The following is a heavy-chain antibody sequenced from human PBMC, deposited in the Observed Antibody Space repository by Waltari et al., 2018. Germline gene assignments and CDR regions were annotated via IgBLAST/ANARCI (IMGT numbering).Heavy chain of an antibody. D-gene: IGHD5-12*01. CDR1: GYTFTGYY. CDR3: ARGDGYTDNWLDP. Sequence: QVQLVQSGAEVKKPRASVKVSCKASGYTFTGYYIHWVRQAPGQGLEWMGRINPKSGDTNYAEKFQGRVTMTRDTSISTAYMELRRLRSDDTAVYYCARGDGYTDNWLDPWGQGTLVTVSS. J-gene: IGHJ5*02. V-gene: IGHV1-2*06. CDR2: INPKSGDT.